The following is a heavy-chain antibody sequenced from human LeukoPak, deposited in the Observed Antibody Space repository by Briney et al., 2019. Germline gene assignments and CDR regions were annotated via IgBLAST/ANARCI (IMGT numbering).Heavy chain of an antibody. D-gene: IGHD6-19*01. J-gene: IGHJ4*02. CDR2: ISYDGGNK. CDR3: ARGYSSAWNDPFDY. Sequence: GRSLRLSCAASGFTFSSYSMHWVRQAPGKGLEWVAVISYDGGNKYYADSVKGRFTISRDHSKNTLYLQMNSLRGEDTAVYYCARGYSSAWNDPFDYWGQGTLVSVSS. V-gene: IGHV3-30*04. CDR1: GFTFSSYS.